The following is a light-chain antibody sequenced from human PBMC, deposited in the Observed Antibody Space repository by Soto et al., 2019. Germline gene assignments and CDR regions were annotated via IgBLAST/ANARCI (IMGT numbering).Light chain of an antibody. V-gene: IGKV3-20*01. CDR2: GAS. Sequence: EIVLTQSPGTLSLSPGERATLSCRASKSVSSYLAWYQQKPGQAPRLLIYGASSRATGIPDRFSGSGSGTDFTLTISRLEPEDFAVYYCQQYGSLPRTFGQGTKVEIK. CDR3: QQYGSLPRT. CDR1: KSVSSY. J-gene: IGKJ1*01.